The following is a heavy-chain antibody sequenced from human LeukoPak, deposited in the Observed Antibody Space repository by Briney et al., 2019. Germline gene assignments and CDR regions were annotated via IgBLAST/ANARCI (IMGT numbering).Heavy chain of an antibody. CDR1: GFTFSDYY. V-gene: IGHV3-11*01. CDR3: AKHVRTSVWFFDS. Sequence: PGGSLRLSCAASGFTFSDYYMSWIRQAPGKGLEWVSYISSSGSTIYYADSVKGRFTISRDNSKNTLSLQMNSLNADDTAVYYCAKHVRTSVWFFDSWGQGTLVTVSS. J-gene: IGHJ4*02. CDR2: ISSSGSTI. D-gene: IGHD6-19*01.